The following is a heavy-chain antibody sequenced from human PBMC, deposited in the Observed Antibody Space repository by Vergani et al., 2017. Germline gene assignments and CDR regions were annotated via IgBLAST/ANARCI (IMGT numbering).Heavy chain of an antibody. J-gene: IGHJ6*02. CDR3: ARGQYYGSGSYYKWGYYYYGMDV. Sequence: QVQLQESGPGLVKPPGTLSLTCAVSGDSISSNNCWTWVRQPPGKGLEWIGEINHSGSTNYNPSLKSRVTISVDTSKNQFSLKLSSVTAADTAVYYCARGQYYGSGSYYKWGYYYYGMDVWGQGTTVTVSS. CDR1: GDSISSNNC. D-gene: IGHD3-10*01. V-gene: IGHV4-4*03. CDR2: INHSGST.